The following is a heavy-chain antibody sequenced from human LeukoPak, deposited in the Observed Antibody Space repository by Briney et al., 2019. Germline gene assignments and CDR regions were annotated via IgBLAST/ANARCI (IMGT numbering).Heavy chain of an antibody. D-gene: IGHD4-23*01. V-gene: IGHV3-43*01. CDR3: AKDQDGNSELDH. CDR2: ISWDGGST. J-gene: IGHJ4*02. Sequence: GGSLRLSCAASGFTFDDYTMHWVRQAPGKGLEWVSLISWDGGSTYYADSVKGRFTISRDNSKNSLYLQMNSLRTEDTALYYCAKDQDGNSELDHWGQGTLVTVSS. CDR1: GFTFDDYT.